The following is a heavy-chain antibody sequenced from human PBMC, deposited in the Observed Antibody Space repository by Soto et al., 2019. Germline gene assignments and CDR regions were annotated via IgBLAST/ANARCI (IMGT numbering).Heavy chain of an antibody. V-gene: IGHV3-23*01. J-gene: IGHJ4*02. Sequence: PGGSLRLSCAASGFTFSSSTMSWVRQAQGKGLEWVSAFSGSANRTYYADSVKGRFTISRDTSKKTLYLQMNSLRAEDTAVYYCAKDRAMTTVTTSGYWGQGTPVTVSS. CDR1: GFTFSSST. CDR3: AKDRAMTTVTTSGY. CDR2: FSGSANRT. D-gene: IGHD4-17*01.